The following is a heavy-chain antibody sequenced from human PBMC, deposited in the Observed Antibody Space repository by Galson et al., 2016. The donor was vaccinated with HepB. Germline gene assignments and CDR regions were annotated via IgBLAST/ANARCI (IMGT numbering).Heavy chain of an antibody. V-gene: IGHV1-69*13. D-gene: IGHD5-24*01. CDR3: AKDGRERSLVGMATNFSFYGMDV. CDR1: GGSFTSYV. Sequence: VKVSCKASGGSFTSYVINWVRPAPGQGLEWMGGITPMFGTTYYAQKFQGRVAISADASMTTVYMELSSLRSEDTAVYYCAKDGRERSLVGMATNFSFYGMDVWGQGTTVTVSS. J-gene: IGHJ6*02. CDR2: ITPMFGTT.